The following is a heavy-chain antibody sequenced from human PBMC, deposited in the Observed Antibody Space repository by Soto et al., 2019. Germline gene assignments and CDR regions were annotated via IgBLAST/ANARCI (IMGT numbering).Heavy chain of an antibody. CDR2: GYHSVSI. CDR1: GGSITDYY. V-gene: IGHV4-59*01. Sequence: PSETLSLTCTVSGGSITDYYWSWIRQPPGKALEWIGYGYHSVSIHYNPSLKTRVTISVDTSENQFSLRLSSVTAADTAIYYCARPFAGFRAYSYFDLWGRGTLVTVSS. CDR3: ARPFAGFRAYSYFDL. J-gene: IGHJ2*01.